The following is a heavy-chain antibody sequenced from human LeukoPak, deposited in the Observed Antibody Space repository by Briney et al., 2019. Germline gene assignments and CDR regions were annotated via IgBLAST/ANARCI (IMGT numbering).Heavy chain of an antibody. CDR2: IYSGGST. Sequence: GGSLRLSCAASGFTLSSNYMSWVRQAPGKGLEWVSVIYSGGSTYYPDSVKGRFTISRDNSKNTLYLQMNSLRAEDTAVYYCARDSGYAVDYWGQGTLVTVSS. J-gene: IGHJ4*02. CDR1: GFTLSSNY. V-gene: IGHV3-66*01. D-gene: IGHD5-18*01. CDR3: ARDSGYAVDY.